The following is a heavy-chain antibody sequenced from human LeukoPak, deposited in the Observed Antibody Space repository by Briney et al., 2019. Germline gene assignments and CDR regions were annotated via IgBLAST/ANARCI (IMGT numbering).Heavy chain of an antibody. CDR2: IYNGGSA. J-gene: IGHJ4*02. Sequence: GGSLRLSCAASGFNVSSKYMSWVRQAPGKGLEWVSVIYNGGSANYADSVKGRFTISRDNSKNKVYLQMNSLRVEDTAVYYCAREASYSGSWWYFDHWGQGTLVTVPS. CDR3: AREASYSGSWWYFDH. V-gene: IGHV3-66*01. D-gene: IGHD6-13*01. CDR1: GFNVSSKY.